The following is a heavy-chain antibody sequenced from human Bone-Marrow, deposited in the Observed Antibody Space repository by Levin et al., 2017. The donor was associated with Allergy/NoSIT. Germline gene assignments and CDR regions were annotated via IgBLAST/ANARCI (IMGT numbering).Heavy chain of an antibody. V-gene: IGHV4-59*01. Sequence: PSETLSLTCTVSGGSISYYSWSWIRQPPGEGLEWLGYIYYTGNTNYNPSLKSRVTMSVDTSKNQFSLKLTSVTAADTALNYCARDGGFSDYDYAFDIWGQGTMVTVSA. CDR2: IYYTGNT. CDR3: ARDGGFSDYDYAFDI. D-gene: IGHD5-12*01. CDR1: GGSISYYS. J-gene: IGHJ3*02.